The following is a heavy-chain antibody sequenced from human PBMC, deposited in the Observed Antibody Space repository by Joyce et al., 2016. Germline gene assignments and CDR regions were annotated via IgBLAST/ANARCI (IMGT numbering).Heavy chain of an antibody. V-gene: IGHV3-23*01. CDR3: AKALSPYYDYIWGSYLDAFDI. Sequence: EVQLLESGGGLVQPGGSLRLSWAASGVTLSSYAMSWVRQAPGKGLDWVLAISGSGTSTNYADSVEGRFTISRDNSKNTLYLQMNSLRAEDTAVYYCAKALSPYYDYIWGSYLDAFDIWGQGTMVTVSS. CDR2: ISGSGTST. CDR1: GVTLSSYA. J-gene: IGHJ3*02. D-gene: IGHD3-16*02.